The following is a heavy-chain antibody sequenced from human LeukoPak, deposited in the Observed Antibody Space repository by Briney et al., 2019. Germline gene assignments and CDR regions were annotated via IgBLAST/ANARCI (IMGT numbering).Heavy chain of an antibody. Sequence: GRSLRLSCAASGFTFDDYAMHWVRQAPGKGLEWVSGISWNSGSIGYADSVKGRFTISRDNAKNSLYLQMNSLRAEDTALYYCAKGGGSSPYYFDYWGQGTLVTVSS. J-gene: IGHJ4*02. CDR3: AKGGGSSPYYFDY. CDR2: ISWNSGSI. D-gene: IGHD6-6*01. V-gene: IGHV3-9*01. CDR1: GFTFDDYA.